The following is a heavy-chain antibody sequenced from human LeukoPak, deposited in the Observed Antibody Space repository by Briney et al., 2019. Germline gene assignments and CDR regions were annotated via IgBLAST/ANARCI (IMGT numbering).Heavy chain of an antibody. Sequence: SETLSLTCTVSGGSISSYYWSWIRQPPGKGLEWMGYIYYSGGTTYNPSLTSRVTISVDTSKNQFSLKLSSVTAADTAVYYCASEDGDYADIWGQGTMVTVSS. CDR2: IYYSGGT. D-gene: IGHD4-17*01. J-gene: IGHJ3*02. CDR3: ASEDGDYADI. V-gene: IGHV4-59*01. CDR1: GGSISSYY.